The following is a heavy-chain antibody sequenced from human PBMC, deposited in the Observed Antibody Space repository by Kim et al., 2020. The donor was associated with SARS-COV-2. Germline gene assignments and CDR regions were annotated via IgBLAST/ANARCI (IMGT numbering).Heavy chain of an antibody. J-gene: IGHJ3*02. Sequence: GESLKISCKGSGYSFTSYWIGWVRQMPGKGLEWMGIIYPGDSDTRYSPSFQGQVTISADKSISTAYLQWSSLKASDTAMYYCARQGGPTVTTSGAFDIWGQGTMVTVSS. D-gene: IGHD4-17*01. V-gene: IGHV5-51*01. CDR3: ARQGGPTVTTSGAFDI. CDR2: IYPGDSDT. CDR1: GYSFTSYW.